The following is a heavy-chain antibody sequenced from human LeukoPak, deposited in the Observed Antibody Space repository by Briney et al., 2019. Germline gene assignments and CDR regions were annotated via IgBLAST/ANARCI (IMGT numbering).Heavy chain of an antibody. D-gene: IGHD3-3*01. Sequence: RAGGSLRLSCAASGFTFDEDTMHWVRQTPGRGLEWVSFITWKSHRTHYADSVKGRFTVSRDNSKDSLYLQMNSLRTEDTGLYHCASEVGYRSLGYLGQGTLVTVSS. CDR2: ITWKSHRT. V-gene: IGHV3-43*01. J-gene: IGHJ4*02. CDR1: GFTFDEDT. CDR3: ASEVGYRSLGY.